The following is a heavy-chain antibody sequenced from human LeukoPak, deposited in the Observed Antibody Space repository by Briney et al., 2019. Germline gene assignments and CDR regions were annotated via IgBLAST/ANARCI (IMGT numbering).Heavy chain of an antibody. CDR2: IKEDGTYT. D-gene: IGHD3-9*01. J-gene: IGHJ4*02. CDR3: ARDFDMGITPGDDFDF. V-gene: IGHV3-74*01. Sequence: GGSLRLSCAASGFSFSKYWMHWVRQTPGEGLMWVSRIKEDGTYTSYADSVKGRFTISRDNARNTVFLQMNSLRAEDTAVYYCARDFDMGITPGDDFDFWGQGTLVTVSS. CDR1: GFSFSKYW.